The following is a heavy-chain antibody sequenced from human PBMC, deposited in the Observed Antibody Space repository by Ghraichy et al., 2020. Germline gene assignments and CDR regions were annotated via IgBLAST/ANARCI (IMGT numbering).Heavy chain of an antibody. CDR2: IKDDGRHK. Sequence: GESLNISCVASGFSFSRYWMNWVRQAPGKGLEWVANIKDDGRHKSYVDSVEGRFTISRDNAKKSLYLEMDSLGVEDTALYYCERGFCTGGNGGPGYYYYGMDVWGQGTTVTVSS. D-gene: IGHD2-8*02. CDR3: ERGFCTGGNGGPGYYYYGMDV. CDR1: GFSFSRYW. V-gene: IGHV3-7*05. J-gene: IGHJ6*02.